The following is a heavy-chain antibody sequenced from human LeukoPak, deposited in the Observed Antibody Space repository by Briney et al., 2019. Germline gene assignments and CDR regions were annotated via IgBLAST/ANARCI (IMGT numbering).Heavy chain of an antibody. CDR3: AKELSGGWPFDC. D-gene: IGHD6-19*01. V-gene: IGHV3-23*01. J-gene: IGHJ4*02. CDR2: ISGSGGST. CDR1: GFIFSTYA. Sequence: GGSLRLSCAASGFIFSTYAMSWVRQAPGKGLEWVSAISGSGGSTYNADPVKGRFTISRDNSKNTLYVQMNSLRAEDTAVYYCAKELSGGWPFDCWGQGALVAVSS.